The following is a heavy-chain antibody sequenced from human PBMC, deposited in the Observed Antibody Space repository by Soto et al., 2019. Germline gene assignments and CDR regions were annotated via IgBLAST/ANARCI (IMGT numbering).Heavy chain of an antibody. V-gene: IGHV3-66*01. CDR1: GFTVSTSQ. J-gene: IGHJ5*02. Sequence: PGGSLRLSCAASGFTVSTSQMTWVRQAPGKGLEWVSVIFIGGTTQYAESVKGRFTISRDNAKNTVYLQMNSLRPEDTAMYYCVRDRPHNWFDPWGQGTLVTVSS. CDR2: IFIGGTT. CDR3: VRDRPHNWFDP.